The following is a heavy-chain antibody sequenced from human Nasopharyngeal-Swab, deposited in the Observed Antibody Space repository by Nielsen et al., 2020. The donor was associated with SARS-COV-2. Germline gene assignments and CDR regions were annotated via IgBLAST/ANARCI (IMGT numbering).Heavy chain of an antibody. CDR2: IYYSGST. Sequence: WIRQPPGKGLEWIGYIYYSGSTNYNPSLKSRVTISEDTSKNQFSLKLSSVTAADTAVYYCARVWGATCLNWGQGTLVTVSS. CDR3: ARVWGATCLN. J-gene: IGHJ4*02. V-gene: IGHV4-59*01. D-gene: IGHD1-26*01.